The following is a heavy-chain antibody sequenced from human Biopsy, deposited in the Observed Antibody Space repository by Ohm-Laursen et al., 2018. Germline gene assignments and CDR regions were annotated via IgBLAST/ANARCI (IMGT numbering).Heavy chain of an antibody. CDR3: ARGYSRRVSIFEAGIYWFDT. D-gene: IGHD6-13*01. CDR1: GYSFSTYD. V-gene: IGHV1-8*01. CDR2: MIPSSGKT. Sequence: SVKVSCKASGYSFSTYDVNWVRQAWGQGLEWMGWMIPSSGKTGYTQRFQGRVTLTMNTSISTAYMELSGLRSEDTAVYFCARGYSRRVSIFEAGIYWFDTWGQGTLVTVSS. J-gene: IGHJ5*02.